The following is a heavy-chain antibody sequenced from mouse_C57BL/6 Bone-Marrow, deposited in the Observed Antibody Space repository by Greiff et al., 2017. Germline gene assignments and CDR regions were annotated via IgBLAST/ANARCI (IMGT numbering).Heavy chain of an antibody. V-gene: IGHV7-3*01. CDR3: AREGYDDDDFDY. Sequence: EVQGVESGGGLVQPGGSLSLSCAASGFTFTDYYMSWVRQPPGKALEWLGFIRNKANGYTTEYSASVKGRFTISRDNSQSILYLQMNALRAEDSATYYCAREGYDDDDFDYWGQGTTLTVSS. J-gene: IGHJ2*01. D-gene: IGHD2-4*01. CDR1: GFTFTDYY. CDR2: IRNKANGYTT.